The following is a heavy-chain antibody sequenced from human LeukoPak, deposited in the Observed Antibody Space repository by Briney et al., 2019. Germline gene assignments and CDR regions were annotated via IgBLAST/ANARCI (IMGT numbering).Heavy chain of an antibody. V-gene: IGHV1-69*06. CDR3: ASRYCSSTSCYEYYYGMDV. J-gene: IGHJ6*04. CDR2: IIPIFGTA. CDR1: GGTFISYA. D-gene: IGHD2-2*01. Sequence: SVKDSCKASGGTFISYAISWVRQAPGQGLECMGGIIPIFGTANYAQKFQGRVTITADKSTRTAYMELSSLRSEDTAVYCCASRYCSSTSCYEYYYGMDVWGKGTTVTVSS.